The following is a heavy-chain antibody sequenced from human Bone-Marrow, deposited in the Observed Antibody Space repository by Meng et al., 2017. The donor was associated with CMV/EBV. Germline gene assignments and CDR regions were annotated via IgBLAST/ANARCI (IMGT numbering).Heavy chain of an antibody. CDR2: MNPNSGNT. J-gene: IGHJ4*02. CDR3: ARWGDIVVKGGQKSFDY. V-gene: IGHV1-8*03. CDR1: GYTFTSYD. D-gene: IGHD2-2*01. Sequence: ASVKVSCKASGYTFTSYDINGVLQATGQGLEWMGWMNPNSGNTGYAQKFQGRITITRNSSISKAYMELSSLRSEDTAVYYCARWGDIVVKGGQKSFDYWGQGTLVTVSS.